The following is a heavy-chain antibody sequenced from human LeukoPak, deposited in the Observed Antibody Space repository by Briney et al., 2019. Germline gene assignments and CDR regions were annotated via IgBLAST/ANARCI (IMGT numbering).Heavy chain of an antibody. CDR2: IKQDGSVA. Sequence: GGSLRLSCVGSGITFSSYWMNWVRQAPGKGLEWVAIIKQDGSVAHYVDSVKGRLTISGDNAKNSLYLQINNLRAEDTAVYYCAGGQGYLIQLWGQGTLVTVSS. CDR1: GITFSSYW. CDR3: AGGQGYLIQL. D-gene: IGHD2-15*01. J-gene: IGHJ4*02. V-gene: IGHV3-7*01.